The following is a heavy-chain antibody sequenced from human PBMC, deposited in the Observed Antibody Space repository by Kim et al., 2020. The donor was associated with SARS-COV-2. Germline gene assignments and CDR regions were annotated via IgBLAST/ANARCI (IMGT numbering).Heavy chain of an antibody. J-gene: IGHJ4*02. V-gene: IGHV3-49*02. Sequence: YAASVKGRFTISRDDSKSIAYLQMNSLKTEDTAVYYCTRRKYSGSYLFDYWGQGTLVTVSS. D-gene: IGHD1-26*01. CDR3: TRRKYSGSYLFDY.